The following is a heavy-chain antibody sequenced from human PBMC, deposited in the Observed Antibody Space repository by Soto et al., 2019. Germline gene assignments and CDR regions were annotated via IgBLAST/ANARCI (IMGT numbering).Heavy chain of an antibody. J-gene: IGHJ4*02. CDR3: ARGPYTGIVGATYYYFDY. V-gene: IGHV4-34*01. D-gene: IGHD1-26*01. CDR1: GGSFIGYY. Sequence: PSETLSLTCAVYGGSFIGYYWSWIRQPPGKGLEWIGEINHSGSTNYNPSLKSRVTISVDTSKNQFSLKLSSVTAADTAVYYCARGPYTGIVGATYYYFDYWGQGTLVTVSS. CDR2: INHSGST.